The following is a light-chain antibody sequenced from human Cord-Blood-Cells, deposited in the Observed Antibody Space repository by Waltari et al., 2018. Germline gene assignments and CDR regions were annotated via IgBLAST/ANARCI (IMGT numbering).Light chain of an antibody. J-gene: IGLJ3*02. CDR2: EVS. CDR1: SSDVGSYNR. V-gene: IGLV2-18*02. CDR3: SSYTSSSTLV. Sequence: QSALTQPPSVSGSPGQSVTISCTGTSSDVGSYNRVSWYQQPPGTAPKLMIYEVSNRPPGVPDRVSGSKSGNTASLTISGLQAEDEADYYCSSYTSSSTLVFGGGTKLTVL.